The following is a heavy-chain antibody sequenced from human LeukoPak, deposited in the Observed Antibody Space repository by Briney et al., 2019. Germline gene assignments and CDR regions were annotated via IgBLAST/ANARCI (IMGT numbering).Heavy chain of an antibody. J-gene: IGHJ6*03. CDR1: GYTFTSYG. CDR3: ARVPPPAYGDYPSSRRSTNYYYYYMDV. Sequence: GASVKVSCKASGYTFTSYGISWVRQAPGQGLEWMGWISAYNGNTNYAQKQQGRVTMTTDTSTSTAYMELRRLTSDDTAVECCARVPPPAYGDYPSSRRSTNYYYYYMDVWGKGTTVTVSS. D-gene: IGHD4-17*01. CDR2: ISAYNGNT. V-gene: IGHV1-18*01.